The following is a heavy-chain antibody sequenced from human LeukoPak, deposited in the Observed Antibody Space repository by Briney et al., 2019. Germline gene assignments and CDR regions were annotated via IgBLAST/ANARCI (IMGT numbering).Heavy chain of an antibody. CDR3: APIVGATGLAFDI. CDR2: ISGSGGST. Sequence: GGSLRLSCAASGFTFSDHYMDWVRQAPGKGLEWVSAISGSGGSTYYADSVKGRFTISRDNSKNTLYLQMNSLRAEDTAVYYCAPIVGATGLAFDIWGQGTMVTVSS. D-gene: IGHD1-26*01. CDR1: GFTFSDHY. J-gene: IGHJ3*02. V-gene: IGHV3-23*01.